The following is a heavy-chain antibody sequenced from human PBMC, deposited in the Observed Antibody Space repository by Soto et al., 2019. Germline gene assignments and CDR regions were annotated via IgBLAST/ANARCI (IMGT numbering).Heavy chain of an antibody. V-gene: IGHV3-53*01. CDR3: ARGLGNGDFGDPGDY. Sequence: EVPLVESGGGLIQPGGSLRLSCAVSGFTVSSNYMSWVRQAPGKGLEWVSLIYSGGATYYADSVKGRFTISRDNSKNTVYLQMSSLRAEDTAVYCCARGLGNGDFGDPGDYWGQGTLVTVSS. CDR2: IYSGGAT. CDR1: GFTVSSNY. J-gene: IGHJ4*02. D-gene: IGHD4-17*01.